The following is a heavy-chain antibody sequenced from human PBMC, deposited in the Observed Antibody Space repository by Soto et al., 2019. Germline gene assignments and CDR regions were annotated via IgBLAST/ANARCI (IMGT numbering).Heavy chain of an antibody. CDR1: GGTFSSYA. CDR3: ARDRREVRGGIFDY. Sequence: QVQLVQSGAEVKKPGSSVKVSCKASGGTFSSYAISWVRQAPGQGLEWMGGIIPIFGTANYAQKFQGRGTITADESTSTAYMELSSLRSEDTAVYDWARDRREVRGGIFDYWGQGNLVTVSS. D-gene: IGHD3-10*01. J-gene: IGHJ4*02. V-gene: IGHV1-69*01. CDR2: IIPIFGTA.